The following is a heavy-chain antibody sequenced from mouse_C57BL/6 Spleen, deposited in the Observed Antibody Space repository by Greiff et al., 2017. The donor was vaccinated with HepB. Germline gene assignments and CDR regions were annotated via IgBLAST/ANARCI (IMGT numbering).Heavy chain of an antibody. CDR3: ARPYDYDPFAY. J-gene: IGHJ3*01. CDR2: IHPNSGST. Sequence: QVQLKQPGAELVKPGASVKLSCKASGYTFTSYWMHWVKQRPGQGLEWIGMIHPNSGSTNYNEKFKSKATLTVDKSSSTAYMQLSSLTSEDSAVYYCARPYDYDPFAYWGQGTLVTVSA. CDR1: GYTFTSYW. D-gene: IGHD2-4*01. V-gene: IGHV1-64*01.